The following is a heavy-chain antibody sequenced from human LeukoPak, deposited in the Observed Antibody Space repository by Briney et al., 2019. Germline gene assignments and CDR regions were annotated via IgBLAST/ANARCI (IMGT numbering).Heavy chain of an antibody. Sequence: PAGSLSLYCAASGFTFTYYAMIWVRQAPGKELKWVSATGGSGGNTDFADSVKGRFTISRDNSKNTLYLQMNSLRAEDTAVYYCAKSSVIGGVYYFDYWGQGTLVTVSS. CDR1: GFTFTYYA. D-gene: IGHD3-16*01. J-gene: IGHJ4*02. CDR3: AKSSVIGGVYYFDY. V-gene: IGHV3-23*01. CDR2: TGGSGGNT.